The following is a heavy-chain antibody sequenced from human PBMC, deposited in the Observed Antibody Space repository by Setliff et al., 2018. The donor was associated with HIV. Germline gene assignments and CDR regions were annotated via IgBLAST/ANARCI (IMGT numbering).Heavy chain of an antibody. J-gene: IGHJ4*02. V-gene: IGHV4-59*08. CDR2: IYNSAST. Sequence: SETLSLTCAVYGGSFNGYYWSWIRQPPGRGLEWIGYIYNSASTSYNPSLKSRVTISVDTSKNKFSLKLSSVTAADTAVYYCARHSPSDYWGQGTLVTVSS. CDR3: ARHSPSDY. CDR1: GGSFNGYY.